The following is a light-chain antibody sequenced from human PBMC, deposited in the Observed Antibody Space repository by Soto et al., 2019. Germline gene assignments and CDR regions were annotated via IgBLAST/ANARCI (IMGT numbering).Light chain of an antibody. CDR2: AAS. Sequence: DIQMTQSPSSLSASIGDRVTISGRASQAISTYLNWYQQKPGKAPKVLIYAASSLQSGVPSRFSGSGSGTDFTLTISSLQPEDFATYYCQQSYSTPLTFGGGTKVEIK. J-gene: IGKJ4*01. V-gene: IGKV1-39*01. CDR1: QAISTY. CDR3: QQSYSTPLT.